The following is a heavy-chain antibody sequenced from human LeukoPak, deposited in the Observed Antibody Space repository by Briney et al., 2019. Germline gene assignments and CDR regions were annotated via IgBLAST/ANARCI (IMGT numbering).Heavy chain of an antibody. CDR2: VYSDGST. CDR3: ARGGSDPSGLHSYGMDA. Sequence: GGSLRLSCAASGFTVSNHYVNWVRQAPGKGLDWVSVVYSDGSTYYADSVKGRFTISRDNSKNTLYLQMNSLRAEDTAVYYCARGGSDPSGLHSYGMDAWGQGTTVTVSS. J-gene: IGHJ6*02. CDR1: GFTVSNHY. V-gene: IGHV3-53*01. D-gene: IGHD5-12*01.